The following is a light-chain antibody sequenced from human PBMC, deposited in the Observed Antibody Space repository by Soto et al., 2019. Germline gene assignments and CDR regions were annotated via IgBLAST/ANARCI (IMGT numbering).Light chain of an antibody. Sequence: QSAPTQPPSVSGAPGQRVTISCTGSSSNIGAGYDVQWYQQLPGTAPKLLIYGNSNRPSGVPDRFSGSKSGTSASLAITGLQAEDEADYYCQSYDSSLSASFGTGTKLTVL. CDR3: QSYDSSLSAS. V-gene: IGLV1-40*01. CDR2: GNS. J-gene: IGLJ1*01. CDR1: SSNIGAGYD.